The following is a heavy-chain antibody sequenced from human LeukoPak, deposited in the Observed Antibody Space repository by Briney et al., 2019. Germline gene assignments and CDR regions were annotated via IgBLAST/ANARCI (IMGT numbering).Heavy chain of an antibody. CDR3: AKDRIAVAGTRSGGFDY. Sequence: GGSLRLSCAASGFTFDDYTMHWVRQAPGKGLDWVSLISWDGDSTYHADSVKGRFTISRDNSKNSLYLQMNSLRTEDTALYYCAKDRIAVAGTRSGGFDYWGQGTLVTVSS. J-gene: IGHJ4*02. D-gene: IGHD6-19*01. CDR1: GFTFDDYT. CDR2: ISWDGDST. V-gene: IGHV3-43*01.